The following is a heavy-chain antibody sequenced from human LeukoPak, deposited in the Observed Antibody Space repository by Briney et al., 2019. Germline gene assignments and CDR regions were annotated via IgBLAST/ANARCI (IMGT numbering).Heavy chain of an antibody. CDR3: ARSNYGSYFDY. V-gene: IGHV3-21*01. CDR1: GITFSNYW. Sequence: GGSLRLSCAASGITFSNYWMHWVRQAPGKGLVWVSSISSSSSYIYYADSVKGRFTISRDNAKNSLYLQMNSLRADDTALYYCARSNYGSYFDYWGQGILVTVSS. D-gene: IGHD3-10*01. CDR2: ISSSSSYI. J-gene: IGHJ4*02.